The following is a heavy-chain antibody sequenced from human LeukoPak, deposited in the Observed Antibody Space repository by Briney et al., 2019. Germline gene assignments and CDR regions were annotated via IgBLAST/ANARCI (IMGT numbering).Heavy chain of an antibody. CDR3: ARVISLYSGYEFDY. J-gene: IGHJ4*02. V-gene: IGHV1-2*02. Sequence: ASVKVSCKASGYTFTGYYMHWVRQAPGQGLEWMGWINPNSGGTNYAQKFQGRVTMTRDTSISTACMELSRLRSDDTAVYYCARVISLYSGYEFDYWGQGTLVTVSS. D-gene: IGHD5-12*01. CDR2: INPNSGGT. CDR1: GYTFTGYY.